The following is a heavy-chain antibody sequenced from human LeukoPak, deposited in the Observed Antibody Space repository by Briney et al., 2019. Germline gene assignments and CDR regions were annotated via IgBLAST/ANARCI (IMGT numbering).Heavy chain of an antibody. CDR3: ARDRTTYSSGWPPDY. Sequence: GRSLRLSCAASGFTFSSYSMNWVRQAPGKGLEWVSSISSSSSYIYYADSVKGRFTISRDNAKNSLYLQMSSLRAEDTAVYYCARDRTTYSSGWPPDYWGQGTLVTVSS. CDR1: GFTFSSYS. V-gene: IGHV3-21*01. D-gene: IGHD6-19*01. J-gene: IGHJ4*02. CDR2: ISSSSSYI.